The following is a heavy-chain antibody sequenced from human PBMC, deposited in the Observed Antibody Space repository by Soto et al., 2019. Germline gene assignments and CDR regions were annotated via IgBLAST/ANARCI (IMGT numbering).Heavy chain of an antibody. D-gene: IGHD1-26*01. Sequence: EVQLVESGGNLVQPGGSLRLSCAASGFIFSDHYMDWVRQAPGKGLEWVARTRNKANSYTTEYAASVKGRFTISRDNSQNSLYLQMNCLKTEDTAVYYCTRSSGTYRYFALWGRGTLVIVSS. CDR3: TRSSGTYRYFAL. J-gene: IGHJ2*01. CDR1: GFIFSDHY. CDR2: TRNKANSYTT. V-gene: IGHV3-72*01.